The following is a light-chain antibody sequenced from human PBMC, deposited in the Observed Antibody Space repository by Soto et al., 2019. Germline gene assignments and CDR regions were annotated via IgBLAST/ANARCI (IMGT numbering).Light chain of an antibody. CDR2: GVT. J-gene: IGLJ1*01. CDR3: ISYTSTTAYV. V-gene: IGLV2-14*01. Sequence: QSALTQPASVSGSPGQSITISCTGTSSDIGRYNYVSWYQHHPGEAPKLIIFGVTNRPSGVSNRFSCSKSGNTASLTISGLQPEDEADYHCISYTSTTAYVFGTGTKVTVL. CDR1: SSDIGRYNY.